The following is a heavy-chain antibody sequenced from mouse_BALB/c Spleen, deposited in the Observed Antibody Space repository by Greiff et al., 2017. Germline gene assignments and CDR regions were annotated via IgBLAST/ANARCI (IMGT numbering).Heavy chain of an antibody. CDR2: INPGSGGT. J-gene: IGHJ3*01. D-gene: IGHD2-4*01. CDR3: ARSPLYDYDGAAWFAY. V-gene: IGHV1-54*01. CDR1: GYAFTNYL. Sequence: QVHVKQSGAELVRPGTSVKVSCKASGYAFTNYLIEWVKQRPGQGLEWIGVINPGSGGTNYNEKFKGKATLTADKSSSTAYMQLSSLTSDDSAVYFCARSPLYDYDGAAWFAYWGQGTLVTVSA.